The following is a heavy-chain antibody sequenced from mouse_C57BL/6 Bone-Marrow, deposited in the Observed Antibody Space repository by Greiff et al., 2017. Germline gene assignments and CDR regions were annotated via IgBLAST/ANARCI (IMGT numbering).Heavy chain of an antibody. D-gene: IGHD1-3*01. CDR2: INPSSGYT. Sequence: QVQLKESGAELAKPGASVKLSCKASGYTFTSYWMHWVKQRPGRGLEWIGYINPSSGYTKYNQKFKDKATLTADKSSSTAYMQLSSLTYEDSAVYYCAREAWIKASLYAMDYWGQGTSVTVSS. J-gene: IGHJ4*01. CDR3: AREAWIKASLYAMDY. V-gene: IGHV1-7*01. CDR1: GYTFTSYW.